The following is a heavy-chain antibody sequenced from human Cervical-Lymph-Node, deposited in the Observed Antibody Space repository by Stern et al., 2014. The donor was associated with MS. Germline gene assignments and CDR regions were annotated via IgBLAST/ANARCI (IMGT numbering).Heavy chain of an antibody. CDR1: GGTFSSYA. CDR2: IIPIFGTA. Sequence: VPLVESGAEVKKPGSSVKVSCKASGGTFSSYAISWVRQAPGPGLERMGRIIPIFGTANYAQKFQGRVPITADESTSTAYMELSSLRSEDTAVYYCARDASHMPWFDPWGQGTLVTVSS. D-gene: IGHD2-2*01. V-gene: IGHV1-69*01. CDR3: ARDASHMPWFDP. J-gene: IGHJ5*02.